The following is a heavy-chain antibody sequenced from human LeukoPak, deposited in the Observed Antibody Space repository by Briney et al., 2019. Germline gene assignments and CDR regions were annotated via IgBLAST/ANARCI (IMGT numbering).Heavy chain of an antibody. Sequence: SETLSLTCTVSGGSISSYYWSWIRQPPGKGLEWIWYIYYSGSTNYKPSLKSRVTISVDTSKNQFSLKLSSVTAADTAVYYCARGRTYYDPLYYYYMDVWGKGTTVTVSS. CDR2: IYYSGST. CDR3: ARGRTYYDPLYYYYMDV. CDR1: GGSISSYY. V-gene: IGHV4-59*01. J-gene: IGHJ6*03. D-gene: IGHD3-3*01.